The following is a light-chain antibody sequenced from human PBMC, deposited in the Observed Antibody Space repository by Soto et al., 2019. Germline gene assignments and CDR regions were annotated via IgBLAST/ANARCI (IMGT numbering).Light chain of an antibody. V-gene: IGKV2-28*01. CDR3: MQALQTPYT. Sequence: EIVMTQSPPSLTVTPGEPASISCRSSQRLLHSNGNTFLDWYLQKPGQSPQLLIYLGSNRASGVPDRVSGREAGTDFTPKIRRVEAEDFGVYYCMQALQTPYTFGQGTKLEIK. CDR1: QRLLHSNGNTF. J-gene: IGKJ2*01. CDR2: LGS.